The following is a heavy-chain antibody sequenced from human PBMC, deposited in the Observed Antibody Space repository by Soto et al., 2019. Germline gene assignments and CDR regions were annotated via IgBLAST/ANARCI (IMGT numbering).Heavy chain of an antibody. CDR2: IKQDESDT. Sequence: EVQLVESGGGLVQTGGSLRLSCAVSGFRFRDYWMSWVRQAPGKGLEWVANIKQDESDTYYVDSVKGRFTISRDNAKNALYLQMNSLRVEDTAVYYCAADCYTMTCTHFHGYSWGQGTQVTVSS. D-gene: IGHD3-22*01. CDR1: GFRFRDYW. J-gene: IGHJ5*02. V-gene: IGHV3-7*03. CDR3: AADCYTMTCTHFHGYS.